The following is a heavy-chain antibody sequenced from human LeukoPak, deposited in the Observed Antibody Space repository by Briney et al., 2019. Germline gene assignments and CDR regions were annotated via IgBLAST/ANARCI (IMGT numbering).Heavy chain of an antibody. J-gene: IGHJ3*02. CDR3: AKKTIVGATVDAFDI. Sequence: PGGSLRLSCAASGFTFSDHYMDWVRQAPGKGLEWVASIRYDGFNKYYADSLKGRFTISRDNSKNTLYLQMNSLRAEDTAVYYCAKKTIVGATVDAFDIWGQGTMVIVSS. CDR1: GFTFSDHY. D-gene: IGHD1-26*01. CDR2: IRYDGFNK. V-gene: IGHV3-30*02.